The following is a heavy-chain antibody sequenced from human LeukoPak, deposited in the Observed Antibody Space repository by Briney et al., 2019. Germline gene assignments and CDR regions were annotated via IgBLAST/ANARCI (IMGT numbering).Heavy chain of an antibody. D-gene: IGHD3-22*01. Sequence: PSETLSLTCAVYGESFSGYYWSWIRQPPGKGLEWIGEIIHSGSTNYNPSLKSRVTISVDTSKNQFSLKLSSVTAADTAVYYCARDYYDSSGYFTAEYFQHWGQGTLVTVSS. J-gene: IGHJ1*01. CDR1: GESFSGYY. CDR3: ARDYYDSSGYFTAEYFQH. CDR2: IIHSGST. V-gene: IGHV4-34*12.